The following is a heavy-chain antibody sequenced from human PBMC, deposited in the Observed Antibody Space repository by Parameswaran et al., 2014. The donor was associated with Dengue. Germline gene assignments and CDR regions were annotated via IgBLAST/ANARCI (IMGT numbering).Heavy chain of an antibody. V-gene: IGHV4-39*01. D-gene: IGHD3-22*01. CDR3: ASPNYYDSSGYYSIFDY. J-gene: IGHJ4*02. Sequence: ASETLSLTCTVSGGSISSSSYYWGWIRQPPGKGLEWIGSIYYSGSTYYNPSLKSRVTISVDTSKNQFSLKLSSVTAADTAVYYCASPNYYDSSGYYSIFDYWGQGTLVTVSS. CDR2: IYYSGST. CDR1: GGSISSSSYY.